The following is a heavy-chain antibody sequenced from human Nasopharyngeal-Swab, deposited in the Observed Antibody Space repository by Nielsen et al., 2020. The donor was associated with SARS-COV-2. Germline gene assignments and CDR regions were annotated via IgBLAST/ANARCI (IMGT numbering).Heavy chain of an antibody. J-gene: IGHJ6*03. CDR3: AREKDFWGGSHYFYMDV. Sequence: GGSLRLPCAACGFTFSIYWMTWVRQAPGRGLEWVSNMNEDGSEKNYVDSVKGRFTISRDNAKNLLYLQMNSLRAEDTAVYYCAREKDFWGGSHYFYMDVWGKGTTVTVSS. CDR2: MNEDGSEK. V-gene: IGHV3-7*05. CDR1: GFTFSIYW. D-gene: IGHD3-3*01.